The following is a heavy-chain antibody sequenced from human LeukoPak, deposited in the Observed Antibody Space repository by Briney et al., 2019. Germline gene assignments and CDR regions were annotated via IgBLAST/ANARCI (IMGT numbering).Heavy chain of an antibody. CDR3: ARDKRVVTGLYYFEY. D-gene: IGHD2-21*02. CDR2: IKQDGSEK. Sequence: GSLRLSCAASGFTFSSYWMSWVRQAPGKGLEWVANIKQDGSEKYYVDSVKGRFTISRDNAKNSLYLQMNSLRAEDTAVYYCARDKRVVTGLYYFEYWGQGTLVTVSS. CDR1: GFTFSSYW. V-gene: IGHV3-7*01. J-gene: IGHJ4*02.